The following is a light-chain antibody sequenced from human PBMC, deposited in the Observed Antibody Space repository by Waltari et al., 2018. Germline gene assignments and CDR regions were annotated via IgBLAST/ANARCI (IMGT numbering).Light chain of an antibody. CDR3: SSYTPTSILV. CDR1: SSDVGSYNY. J-gene: IGLJ2*01. CDR2: DVT. V-gene: IGLV2-14*03. Sequence: QSALTQPASVSGSPGQSLTLSCSGTSSDVGSYNYVSWYQQHPGTPPKPLIYDVTKRPSRVSGRFSGSKSGNTASLTISGLQPEDEADYFCSSYTPTSILVFGGGTKLTV.